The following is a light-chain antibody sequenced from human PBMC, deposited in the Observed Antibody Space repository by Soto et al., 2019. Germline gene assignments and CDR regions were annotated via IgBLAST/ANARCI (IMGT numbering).Light chain of an antibody. Sequence: EIVMTQSPATLSVSAGERATLSCRARQSVRSNLAWYQQKPGQAPRLLIYDASTRATGIPARFSGSGYGAEFTLTINSLQSEDFALYYCLQYSNGPRTFGQGTKVDIK. CDR3: LQYSNGPRT. CDR1: QSVRSN. CDR2: DAS. V-gene: IGKV3D-15*01. J-gene: IGKJ1*01.